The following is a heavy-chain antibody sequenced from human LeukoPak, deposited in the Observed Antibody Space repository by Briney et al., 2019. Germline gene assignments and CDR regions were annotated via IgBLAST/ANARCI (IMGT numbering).Heavy chain of an antibody. V-gene: IGHV3-7*01. CDR3: VQGGHFDF. Sequence: PGGSLTLSCAASGFPFSTFWMTWGRQTPGKGPEWVANINEDGSKKYYVDSVKGRFTISRDNGKNSLYLEMNSLRADDTALYFCVQGGHFDFWGQGAPVTVSS. CDR2: INEDGSKK. J-gene: IGHJ4*02. CDR1: GFPFSTFW. D-gene: IGHD3-16*01.